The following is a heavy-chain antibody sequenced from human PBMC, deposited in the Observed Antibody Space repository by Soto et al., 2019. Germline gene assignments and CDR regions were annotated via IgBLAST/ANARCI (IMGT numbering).Heavy chain of an antibody. CDR1: GGSISSSSYY. CDR3: ARQRTTPYYYYYMDV. D-gene: IGHD2-15*01. CDR2: IYYSGST. J-gene: IGHJ6*03. Sequence: SETLSLTCTVSGGSISSSSYYWGWIRQPPGKGLEWIGSIYYSGSTYYNPSLKSRVTISVDTSKNQFSLKLSSVTAADTAVYYCARQRTTPYYYYYMDVWGKGTTVTVSS. V-gene: IGHV4-39*01.